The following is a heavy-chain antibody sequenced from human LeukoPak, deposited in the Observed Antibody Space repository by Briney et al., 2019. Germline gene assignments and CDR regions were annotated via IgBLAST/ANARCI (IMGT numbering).Heavy chain of an antibody. CDR1: GFTFSSYS. CDR2: ISSSSSTI. V-gene: IGHV3-48*01. D-gene: IGHD2-2*01. Sequence: EGSLGLSCAASGFTFSSYSMNWVRQAPGKGLEWVLYISSSSSTIYYADSVKGRFTISRDNAKNTMYLQMNSLNAEDTAVYYCAKDEVVPGYYYTDVWGRGTTVTTSS. J-gene: IGHJ6*03. CDR3: AKDEVVPGYYYTDV.